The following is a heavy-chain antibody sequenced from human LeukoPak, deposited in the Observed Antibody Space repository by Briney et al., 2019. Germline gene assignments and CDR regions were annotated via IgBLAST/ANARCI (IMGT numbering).Heavy chain of an antibody. CDR3: ARDGTVTAGPFDP. V-gene: IGHV3-33*01. D-gene: IGHD4-17*01. Sequence: GGSLRLSCAAPGIPFSSFGMHWLRQAPGKGLERVAFIWYDGSNKYYADSVKGRFTISRDNSKNTLYLQMNSLTAEDTAVYYCARDGTVTAGPFDPWGGGTLVTVSS. J-gene: IGHJ5*02. CDR2: IWYDGSNK. CDR1: GIPFSSFG.